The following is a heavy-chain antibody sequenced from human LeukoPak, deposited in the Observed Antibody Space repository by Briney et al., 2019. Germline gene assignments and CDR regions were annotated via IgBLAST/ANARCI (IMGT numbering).Heavy chain of an antibody. Sequence: PSQTLSLTCAVSGGSISSGGYSWSWIRQPPGKGLEWIGYIYHSGSTYYNPSLKSRVTISVDRSKNQFSLKLSSVTAADTAVYYCARRRGRGYDLPSKYYFDYWGQGILVTVSS. J-gene: IGHJ4*02. CDR2: IYHSGST. D-gene: IGHD5-12*01. V-gene: IGHV4-30-2*01. CDR3: ARRRGRGYDLPSKYYFDY. CDR1: GGSISSGGYS.